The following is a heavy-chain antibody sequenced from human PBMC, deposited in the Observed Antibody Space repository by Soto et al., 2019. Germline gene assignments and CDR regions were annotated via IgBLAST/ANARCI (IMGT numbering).Heavy chain of an antibody. D-gene: IGHD2-8*01. CDR3: ARGQGYCTNGVCPSYDY. Sequence: GGSLRLSCAASGFTFSSYGMHWVRQAPGKGLEWVAVIWYDGSNKYYADSVKGRFTISRDNSKNTLYLQMNSLRAEDTAVYYCARGQGYCTNGVCPSYDYWGPGTLVTVSS. V-gene: IGHV3-33*01. CDR2: IWYDGSNK. CDR1: GFTFSSYG. J-gene: IGHJ4*01.